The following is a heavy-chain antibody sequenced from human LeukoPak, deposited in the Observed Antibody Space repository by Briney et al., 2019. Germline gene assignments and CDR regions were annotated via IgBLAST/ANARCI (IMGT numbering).Heavy chain of an antibody. Sequence: SVTVSCTASGGTFSSYAISWVRQAPGQGLEWMGGIIPIFGTANYAQKFQGRVTITADESTSTAYMELSSLRSEDTAVYYCAREYSSGWSRHFDYWGQGTLVTVSS. V-gene: IGHV1-69*13. D-gene: IGHD6-19*01. CDR3: AREYSSGWSRHFDY. CDR1: GGTFSSYA. J-gene: IGHJ4*02. CDR2: IIPIFGTA.